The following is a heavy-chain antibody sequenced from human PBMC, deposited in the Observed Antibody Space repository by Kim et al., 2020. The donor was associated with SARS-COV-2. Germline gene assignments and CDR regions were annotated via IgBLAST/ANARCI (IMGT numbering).Heavy chain of an antibody. D-gene: IGHD1-1*01. Sequence: DSVNGRFTISRDNSKNTLYLQMNSLRAEDTAVYYCGKLGAETAPRFVDYWGQGTLVTVSS. J-gene: IGHJ4*02. CDR3: GKLGAETAPRFVDY. V-gene: IGHV3-23*01.